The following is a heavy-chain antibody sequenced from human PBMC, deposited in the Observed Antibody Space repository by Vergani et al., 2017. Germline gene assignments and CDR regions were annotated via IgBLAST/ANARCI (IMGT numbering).Heavy chain of an antibody. CDR2: IYYSGST. CDR3: ARTHGLGSRPFDY. V-gene: IGHV4-59*01. D-gene: IGHD3-10*01. Sequence: QVQLQESGPGLVKPSETLSLTCTVSGGSISSYYWSWIRQPPGKGLEWIGYIYYSGSTNYNPSLKSRVTISVDTSKNQFSLKLSSVTAADTAVYYCARTHGLGSRPFDYWGQGTLVTVSS. J-gene: IGHJ4*02. CDR1: GGSISSYY.